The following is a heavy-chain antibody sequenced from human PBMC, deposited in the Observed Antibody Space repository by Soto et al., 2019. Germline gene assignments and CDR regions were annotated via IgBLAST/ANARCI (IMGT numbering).Heavy chain of an antibody. D-gene: IGHD4-4*01. CDR1: GGSFSGYY. J-gene: IGHJ6*02. CDR2: INHSGST. CDR3: ARGRGTVTKVNFYYYGMDV. Sequence: SETLSLTCAVYGGSFSGYYWSWIRQPPGKGLEWIGEINHSGSTNYNPSLKSRVTISVDTSKNQFSLKLSSVTAADTAVYYCARGRGTVTKVNFYYYGMDVWGQGTTVTVS. V-gene: IGHV4-34*01.